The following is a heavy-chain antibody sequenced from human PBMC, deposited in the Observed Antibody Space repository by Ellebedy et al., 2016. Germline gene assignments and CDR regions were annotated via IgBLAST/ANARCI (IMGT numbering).Heavy chain of an antibody. Sequence: SETLSLTCAVYGGSFSGYYWSWIRQPPGKGLEWIGEINHSGSTSYNPSLKSRVTISVDTSKNQFSLKLSSVTAADTAVYYCARGRRVRGNGAFDIWGQGTMVTVSS. CDR3: ARGRRVRGNGAFDI. V-gene: IGHV4-34*01. D-gene: IGHD3-10*01. J-gene: IGHJ3*02. CDR1: GGSFSGYY. CDR2: INHSGST.